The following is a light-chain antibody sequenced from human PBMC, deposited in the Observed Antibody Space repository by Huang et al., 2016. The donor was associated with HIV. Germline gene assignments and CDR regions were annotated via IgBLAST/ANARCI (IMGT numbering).Light chain of an antibody. CDR2: GAS. Sequence: AIQMTQSPSSLSASVGDRVTITCRASQGITDGLAWYQQEPGKAPKLLISGASTLRSGVPSRFSGSGSGTDFTLTISSLQPEDYATYYCLQDHNYPRTFGQGTKVEI. J-gene: IGKJ1*01. CDR3: LQDHNYPRT. CDR1: QGITDG. V-gene: IGKV1-6*01.